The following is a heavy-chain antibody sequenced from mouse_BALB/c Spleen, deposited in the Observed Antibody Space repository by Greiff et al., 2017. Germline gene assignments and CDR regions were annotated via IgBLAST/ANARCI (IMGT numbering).Heavy chain of an antibody. V-gene: IGHV1-80*01. Sequence: QVHVKQSGAELVRPGSSVKISCKASGYAFSSYWMNWVKQRPGQGLEWIGQIYPGDGDTNYNGKFKGKATLTADKSSSTAYMQLGSLTSEDSAVFFCASYYGSRGFDYWGQGTTLTVSS. CDR1: GYAFSSYW. CDR3: ASYYGSRGFDY. J-gene: IGHJ2*01. D-gene: IGHD1-1*01. CDR2: IYPGDGDT.